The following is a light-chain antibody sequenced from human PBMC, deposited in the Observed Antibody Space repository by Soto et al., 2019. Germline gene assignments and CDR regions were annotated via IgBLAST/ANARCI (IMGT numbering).Light chain of an antibody. J-gene: IGKJ5*01. CDR3: QQRSNWPPIT. Sequence: VMTPSPSTLPLTQGERATLSCRASQTSDNSLAWYQRRPGQAPRLLIYDASSRATGVPARFSGSGSGTDFTLTISSLEPEDFAVYYCQQRSNWPPITFGQGTRLEIK. CDR1: QTSDNS. CDR2: DAS. V-gene: IGKV3-11*01.